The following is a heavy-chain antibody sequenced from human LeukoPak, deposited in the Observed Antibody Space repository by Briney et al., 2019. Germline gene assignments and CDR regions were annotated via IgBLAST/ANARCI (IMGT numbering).Heavy chain of an antibody. CDR3: ARHRRGYCSSTSCRPETRFDY. V-gene: IGHV4-4*07. Sequence: PSETLSLTCTVSGGSISSYYWSWIRQPAGKGLEWIGRIYTSGSTNYNPSLKSRVTMSVDTSKNQFSLKLSSVTAADTAVYYCARHRRGYCSSTSCRPETRFDYWGQGTLVTVSS. CDR1: GGSISSYY. CDR2: IYTSGST. J-gene: IGHJ4*02. D-gene: IGHD2-2*01.